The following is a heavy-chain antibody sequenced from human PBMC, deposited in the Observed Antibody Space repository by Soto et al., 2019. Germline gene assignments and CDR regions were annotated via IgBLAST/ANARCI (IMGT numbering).Heavy chain of an antibody. D-gene: IGHD3-22*01. Sequence: GESLKISCKGSGYSFAGYWITWVRQKPGKGLEWMGRIDPSDSQTYYSPSFRGHVTISVTKSITTVFLQWSSLRASDTAMYYCARQIYDSDTGPNFQYYFDSWGQGTPVTVST. CDR3: ARQIYDSDTGPNFQYYFDS. CDR1: GYSFAGYW. V-gene: IGHV5-10-1*01. CDR2: IDPSDSQT. J-gene: IGHJ4*02.